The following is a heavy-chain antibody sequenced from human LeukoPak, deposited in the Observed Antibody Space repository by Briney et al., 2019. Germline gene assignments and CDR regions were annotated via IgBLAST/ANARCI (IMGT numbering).Heavy chain of an antibody. CDR3: ARTASMIRRSDIDF. CDR2: ISGYNGET. Sequence: SSVKVSCKASGYTFTSNGISWVRQAPGQGLEWVGWISGYNGETNYAQKFQGRVTMTTDKSTNTAYMDLRSLRSDDTAVYYCARTASMIRRSDIDFWGQGTLVTVPS. CDR1: GYTFTSNG. V-gene: IGHV1-18*01. J-gene: IGHJ4*02. D-gene: IGHD3-10*01.